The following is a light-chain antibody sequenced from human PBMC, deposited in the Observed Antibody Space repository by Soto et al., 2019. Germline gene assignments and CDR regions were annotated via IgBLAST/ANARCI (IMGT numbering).Light chain of an antibody. J-gene: IGKJ1*01. Sequence: DLQMTQSPSSLSASVGDRVTITCRASQSIVTYLNWYLQKPGKAPKLLIYAASNLQSGVPSRFSGSGSGTAFTLNISSLQPEDFATYFCQQSYSTPPWTFGQGTKVEIK. CDR3: QQSYSTPPWT. CDR1: QSIVTY. CDR2: AAS. V-gene: IGKV1-39*01.